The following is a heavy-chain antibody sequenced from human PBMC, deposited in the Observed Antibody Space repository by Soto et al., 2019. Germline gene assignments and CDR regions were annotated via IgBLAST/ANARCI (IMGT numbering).Heavy chain of an antibody. CDR3: ARGVPGTPGSYYKCHFDD. D-gene: IGHD3-10*01. V-gene: IGHV4-34*01. CDR1: GGSFGNHY. J-gene: IGHJ4*02. Sequence: QVQLQQWGAGLLKPSETLSLTCAVYGGSFGNHYWTWIRQSPGKGLEWIGEVHRSGGTSYNPSLKSRITISIDTSRNEFSLNLSSVTAADTAVYDCARGVPGTPGSYYKCHFDDWGQGTLVTVSS. CDR2: VHRSGGT.